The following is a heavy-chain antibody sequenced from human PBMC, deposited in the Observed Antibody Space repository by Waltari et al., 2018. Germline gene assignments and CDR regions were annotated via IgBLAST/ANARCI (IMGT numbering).Heavy chain of an antibody. CDR1: GGSFSGYY. J-gene: IGHJ4*02. CDR3: ARQGHYDFWTGYYLFDY. Sequence: QVQLQQWGAGLLKPSETLSLTCAVYGGSFSGYYWSWIRQPPGKGLEWIGEINHSGSTNYNPSLKSRVTLSVDTSKNHFSLKLSSVTAADTALYYCARQGHYDFWTGYYLFDYWGQGTLVTVSS. V-gene: IGHV4-34*01. CDR2: INHSGST. D-gene: IGHD3-3*01.